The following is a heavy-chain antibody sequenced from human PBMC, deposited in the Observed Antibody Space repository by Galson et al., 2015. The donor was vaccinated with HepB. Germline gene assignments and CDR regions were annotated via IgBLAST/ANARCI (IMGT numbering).Heavy chain of an antibody. CDR3: ARVKYGSGHAFDI. Sequence: SLRLSCAASGFTFSSYSMNWVRQAPGKGLEWVSSISSSSSYIYYADSVKGRFTISRDNAKNSLYLQMNSLRAEDTAVYYCARVKYGSGHAFDIWGQGTMVTVSS. CDR2: ISSSSSYI. D-gene: IGHD3-10*01. CDR1: GFTFSSYS. V-gene: IGHV3-21*01. J-gene: IGHJ3*02.